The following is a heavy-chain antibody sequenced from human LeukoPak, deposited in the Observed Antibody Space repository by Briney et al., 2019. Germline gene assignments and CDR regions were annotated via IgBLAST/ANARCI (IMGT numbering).Heavy chain of an antibody. Sequence: VSVKVSCKASGYTFTGYYMHWVRQAPGQGLEWMGWINPNSGGTNYAQKFQGRVTMTRDTSISTAYMELSRLRSDDTAVYYCARLRDDILTGYFDYWGQGTLVTVSS. J-gene: IGHJ4*02. CDR2: INPNSGGT. V-gene: IGHV1-2*02. CDR3: ARLRDDILTGYFDY. CDR1: GYTFTGYY. D-gene: IGHD3-9*01.